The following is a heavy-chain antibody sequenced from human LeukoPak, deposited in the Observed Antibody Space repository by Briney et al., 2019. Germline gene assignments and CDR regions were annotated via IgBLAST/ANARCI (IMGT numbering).Heavy chain of an antibody. CDR3: AKEDYYDSSGYYYVYAFDI. CDR1: GFTFSSYA. D-gene: IGHD3-22*01. Sequence: GGSLRLSCAASGFTFSSYAMSWVRQAPGKGLEWVSAISGSGGSTYYADSVKGRFTISRDNSKNTLYLQMNSRRAEDTAVYYCAKEDYYDSSGYYYVYAFDIWGQGTMVTVSS. V-gene: IGHV3-23*01. CDR2: ISGSGGST. J-gene: IGHJ3*02.